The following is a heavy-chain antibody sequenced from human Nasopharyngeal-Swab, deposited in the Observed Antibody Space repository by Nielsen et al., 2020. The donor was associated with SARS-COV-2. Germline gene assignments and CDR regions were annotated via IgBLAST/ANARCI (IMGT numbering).Heavy chain of an antibody. Sequence: GGSLRLSCAASGFTFSSYEMNWVRQAPGKGLEGVSYISSSGSTIYYADSVKGRFTISRDNAKNSLYLQMNSLRAEDTAVYYCARGDGGDYSSSWYLAFDIWGQGTMVTVSS. CDR3: ARGDGGDYSSSWYLAFDI. CDR1: GFTFSSYE. J-gene: IGHJ3*02. CDR2: ISSSGSTI. V-gene: IGHV3-48*03. D-gene: IGHD6-13*01.